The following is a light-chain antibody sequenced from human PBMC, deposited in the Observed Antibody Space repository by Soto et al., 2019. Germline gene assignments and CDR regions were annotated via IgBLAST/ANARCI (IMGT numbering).Light chain of an antibody. Sequence: QAVVTQEPSLTVSPGGTVTLTCASSTGAVTSGHFPFWFQQRPGQALRTLIYDTSNKHSSTPARFSGSLLGGKAALTLSGAQPDDEADYSCFLSYSGVRVFGGGTKLTVL. CDR2: DTS. CDR3: FLSYSGVRV. CDR1: TGAVTSGHF. V-gene: IGLV7-46*01. J-gene: IGLJ3*02.